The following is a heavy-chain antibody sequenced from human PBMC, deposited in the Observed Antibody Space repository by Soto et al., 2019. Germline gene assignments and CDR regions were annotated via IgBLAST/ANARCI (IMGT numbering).Heavy chain of an antibody. CDR2: IYPCDSDT. D-gene: IGHD3-3*01. CDR3: ARRTPLIWSGDLDAFDS. CDR1: GYSFTSYW. Sequence: GESLKISCKGSGYSFTSYWIGWVRQMPGKGLEWMWLIYPCDSDTRYSPSFQGQVTISADKSISTAYLQWSSLKASDTAMYYCARRTPLIWSGDLDAFDSWGQGTMVTVSS. J-gene: IGHJ3*02. V-gene: IGHV5-51*01.